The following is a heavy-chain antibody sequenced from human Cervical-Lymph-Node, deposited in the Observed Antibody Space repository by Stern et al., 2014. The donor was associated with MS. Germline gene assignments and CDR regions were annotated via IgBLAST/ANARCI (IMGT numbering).Heavy chain of an antibody. CDR1: GFTFSNYA. D-gene: IGHD2-21*01. Sequence: VQLVESGGGVVQPGRSLRLSCAASGFTFSNYALHWVRQAPGKGLEWVAVISFDGSNRYYAYSVKGRFTISRDSSKNSLYLQMNSLRAEDTAVYYCARDLPLSYCGGDCYVPFKWGQGTLVTVSS. J-gene: IGHJ4*02. V-gene: IGHV3-30-3*01. CDR3: ARDLPLSYCGGDCYVPFK. CDR2: ISFDGSNR.